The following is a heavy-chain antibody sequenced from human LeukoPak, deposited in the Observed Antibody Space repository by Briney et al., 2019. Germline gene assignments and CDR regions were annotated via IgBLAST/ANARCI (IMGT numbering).Heavy chain of an antibody. V-gene: IGHV3-9*01. Sequence: PGGSLRLSCAASGFTFDDYAMHWVRQAPGKGLEWVSGISWNSGSIGYADSVKGRFTISRDNAKNSLYLQMNSLRAEDTALYYCAXXXXHYYYYGMDVWGQGTTV. J-gene: IGHJ6*02. CDR2: ISWNSGSI. CDR1: GFTFDDYA. CDR3: AXXXXHYYYYGMDV.